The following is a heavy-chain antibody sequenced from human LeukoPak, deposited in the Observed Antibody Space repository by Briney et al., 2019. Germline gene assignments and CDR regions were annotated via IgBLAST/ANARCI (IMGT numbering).Heavy chain of an antibody. Sequence: GSLRLSCPASGFTFSSYGMHWVRQAPGKGLEWVAVISYDGSNKYYADSVKGRFTIPRDNSKNTLYLQMNSLRAEDTAVYYCAKDLRRELTWFDPWGQGTLVTVSS. CDR2: ISYDGSNK. J-gene: IGHJ5*02. CDR3: AKDLRRELTWFDP. V-gene: IGHV3-30*18. CDR1: GFTFSSYG. D-gene: IGHD1-26*01.